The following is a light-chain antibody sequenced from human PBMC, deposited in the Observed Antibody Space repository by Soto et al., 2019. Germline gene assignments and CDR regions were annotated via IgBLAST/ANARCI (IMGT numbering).Light chain of an antibody. J-gene: IGKJ2*01. Sequence: ETVMTQSPGTLSVSPGERATISCRASQGVGTNVAWYQHFPGQAPRLLIHGASTRANGVPARFSGSGSGTEFTLTITSVQSEDFATCYCQQYNDWPPNYTFGRGTKLEIK. V-gene: IGKV3-15*01. CDR1: QGVGTN. CDR2: GAS. CDR3: QQYNDWPPNYT.